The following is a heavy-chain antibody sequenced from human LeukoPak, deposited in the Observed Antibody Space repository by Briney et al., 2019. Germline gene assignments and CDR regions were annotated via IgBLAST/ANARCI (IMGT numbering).Heavy chain of an antibody. Sequence: GGSLRLSCAASGFALSSYWMTWVRQVPGRGPEWVANVNRDGSETYYLDSVKGRFTISKDNAKNSLYLQMNSLRAEDTALYHCARNNGMDVWGQGTTVIVSS. J-gene: IGHJ6*02. CDR1: GFALSSYW. V-gene: IGHV3-7*03. CDR3: ARNNGMDV. CDR2: VNRDGSET.